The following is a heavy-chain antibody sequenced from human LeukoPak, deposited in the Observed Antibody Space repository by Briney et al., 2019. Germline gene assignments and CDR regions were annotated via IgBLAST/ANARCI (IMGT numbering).Heavy chain of an antibody. Sequence: GGSLRLSCAASGFALSSYWMTWVRQVPGRGPEWVANVNRDGSETYYLDSVKGRFTISKDNAKNSLYLQMNSLRAEDTALYHCARNNGMDVWGQGTTVIVSS. J-gene: IGHJ6*02. CDR1: GFALSSYW. V-gene: IGHV3-7*03. CDR3: ARNNGMDV. CDR2: VNRDGSET.